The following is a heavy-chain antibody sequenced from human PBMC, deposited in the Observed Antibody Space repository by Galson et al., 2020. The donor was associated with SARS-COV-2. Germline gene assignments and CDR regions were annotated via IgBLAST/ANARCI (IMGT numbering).Heavy chain of an antibody. CDR2: INPITGGT. CDR1: GYTFTDYY. Sequence: ASVTVSCKASGYTFTDYYMHWVRQAPGQGLEWMGWINPITGGTNCAQKFQGRVTMTRDTSISTAYMELSRLRSDDTAVYYCARLRYYDILTGYTVDVWGQGTMVTVSS. D-gene: IGHD3-9*01. J-gene: IGHJ6*02. V-gene: IGHV1-2*02. CDR3: ARLRYYDILTGYTVDV.